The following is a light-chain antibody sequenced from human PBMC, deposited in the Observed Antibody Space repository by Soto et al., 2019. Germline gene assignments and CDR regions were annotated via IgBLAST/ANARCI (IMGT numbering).Light chain of an antibody. CDR3: QQYNNWPLYT. CDR2: GAS. CDR1: QSIDNK. Sequence: IVMTQSPATLSVSPGERATLSCRASQSIDNKLAWYQQRPGQAPRLLIYGASIRATGIPARFSGSGSGTEFTLTISGLQSEDFGVYYCQQYNNWPLYTFGQGTNLEIK. V-gene: IGKV3-15*01. J-gene: IGKJ2*01.